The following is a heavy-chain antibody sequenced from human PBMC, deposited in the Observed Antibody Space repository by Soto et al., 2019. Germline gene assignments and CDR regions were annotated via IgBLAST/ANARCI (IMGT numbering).Heavy chain of an antibody. J-gene: IGHJ6*03. D-gene: IGHD3-22*01. CDR1: GGSISSGGYS. CDR2: IYHSGST. CDR3: ASSSKGNSSGYYYSYYMDV. Sequence: SETLSLTCAVSGGSISSGGYSWSWIRQPPGKGLEWIGYIYHSGSTYYNPSLKSRVTISVDRSKNQFSLKLSSVTAADTAVYYCASSSKGNSSGYYYSYYMDVWGKGTTVTVSS. V-gene: IGHV4-30-2*01.